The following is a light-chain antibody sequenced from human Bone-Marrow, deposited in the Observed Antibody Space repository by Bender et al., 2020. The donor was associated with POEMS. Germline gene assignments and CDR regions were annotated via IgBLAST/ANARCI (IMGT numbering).Light chain of an antibody. CDR1: GSDVGRFNF. J-gene: IGLJ3*02. CDR3: CSYAGTHTWV. CDR2: DVS. V-gene: IGLV2-11*01. Sequence: QSALTQPRSVSGSPGRSVTISCTGTGSDVGRFNFVSWYQHHPGKAPKVMIYDVSERPSGVPDRFSGSKSGNTASLTISGLQAEDEADYYCCSYAGTHTWVFGGGTKLTVL.